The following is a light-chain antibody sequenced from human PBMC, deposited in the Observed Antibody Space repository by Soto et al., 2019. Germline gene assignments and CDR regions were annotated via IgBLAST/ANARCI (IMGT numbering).Light chain of an antibody. J-gene: IGKJ5*01. CDR3: QQRSNRPPGIT. CDR1: QSVSTY. V-gene: IGKV3-11*01. CDR2: DAS. Sequence: EIVLIQSPATLSLSPGERATLSCRASQSVSTYLAWYQQKPGQAPRLLIYDASNRATGIPARFSGSGSGTDFTLTITSLEPEDFAVYYCQQRSNRPPGITFGQGTRLEIK.